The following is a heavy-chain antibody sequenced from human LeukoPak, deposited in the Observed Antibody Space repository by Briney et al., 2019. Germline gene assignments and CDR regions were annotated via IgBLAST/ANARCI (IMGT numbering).Heavy chain of an antibody. J-gene: IGHJ4*02. V-gene: IGHV1-2*02. CDR2: INPNSGGT. D-gene: IGHD6-13*01. CDR1: GYTFTGYY. CDR3: ARDTQQQLAHAYYFDY. Sequence: ASVKVSCMASGYTFTGYYMHWVRQAPGQGLEWMGWINPNSGGTNYAQKFQGRVTMTRDTSISTAYMELSRLRSDDTAVYYCARDTQQQLAHAYYFDYWGQGTLVTVSS.